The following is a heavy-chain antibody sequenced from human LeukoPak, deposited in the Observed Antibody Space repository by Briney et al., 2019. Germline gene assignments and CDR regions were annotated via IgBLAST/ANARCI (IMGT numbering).Heavy chain of an antibody. Sequence: GGSLRLSCAASGFPFSSYEMNWVRQAPGKGPEWISYIDTSSTTSYYIDSVKGRFTISRDNAKDSVYLQMNSLRVEDTAVYYCARDSAVPAAQLDHWGQGTLVTVSS. CDR1: GFPFSSYE. CDR2: IDTSSTTS. D-gene: IGHD2-2*01. V-gene: IGHV3-48*03. J-gene: IGHJ4*02. CDR3: ARDSAVPAAQLDH.